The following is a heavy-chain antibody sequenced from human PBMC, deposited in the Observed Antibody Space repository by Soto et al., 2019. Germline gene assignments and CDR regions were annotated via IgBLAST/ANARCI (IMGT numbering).Heavy chain of an antibody. CDR1: GGSISSYY. Sequence: LSLTCTVSGGSISSYYWSWIRQPAGKGLEWIGRIYTSGSTNYNPSLKSRVTMSVDTSKNQFSLKLSSVTAADTAVYYCARDSENDYGDPYYYGMDVWGQGTTVTVSS. CDR3: ARDSENDYGDPYYYGMDV. V-gene: IGHV4-4*07. D-gene: IGHD4-17*01. CDR2: IYTSGST. J-gene: IGHJ6*02.